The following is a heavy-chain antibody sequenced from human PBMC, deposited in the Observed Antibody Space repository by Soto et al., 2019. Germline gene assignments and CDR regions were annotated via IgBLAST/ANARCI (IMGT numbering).Heavy chain of an antibody. CDR1: GGSFSGYY. V-gene: IGHV4-34*01. Sequence: PSETLSLTCAVYGGSFSGYYWIWIRQPPGRGLEWIGEINHSGSTNYNPSLKSRVTISVDTSKNQFSLKLSSVTAADTAVYYCARGLQDSSGYYPHDAFDIWGQGTMVTVSS. CDR2: INHSGST. J-gene: IGHJ3*02. CDR3: ARGLQDSSGYYPHDAFDI. D-gene: IGHD3-22*01.